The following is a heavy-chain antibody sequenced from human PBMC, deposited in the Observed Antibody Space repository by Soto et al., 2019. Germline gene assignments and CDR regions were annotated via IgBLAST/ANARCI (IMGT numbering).Heavy chain of an antibody. Sequence: QVQLVQSGAEVKKPGSSVKVSCKASGGTFSSYAISWVRQAPGQGLEWMGGIIPIFGTANYAQKFQGRVTITADDSTSTAYMELSSLRSEDTAVYYCARDRTQLTRTPYYFDYWGQGTLVTVSS. J-gene: IGHJ4*02. CDR3: ARDRTQLTRTPYYFDY. V-gene: IGHV1-69*01. CDR2: IIPIFGTA. CDR1: GGTFSSYA. D-gene: IGHD2-2*01.